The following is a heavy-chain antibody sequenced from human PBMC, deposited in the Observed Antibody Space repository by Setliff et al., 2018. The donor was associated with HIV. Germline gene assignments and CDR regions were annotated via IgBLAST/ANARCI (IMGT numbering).Heavy chain of an antibody. D-gene: IGHD5-12*01. CDR2: ISGLGGGTI. J-gene: IGHJ6*03. Sequence: PGGSLRLSCAASGFAFSSYSMNWVRQAPGKGLEWVSYISGLGGGTIYYADSVKGRFTISRDNSKNTLYLQMNSLRAEDTAVYYCARDQVAVDSVARWRKEYFMDVWGKGTTVTVSS. CDR1: GFAFSSYS. V-gene: IGHV3-48*01. CDR3: ARDQVAVDSVARWRKEYFMDV.